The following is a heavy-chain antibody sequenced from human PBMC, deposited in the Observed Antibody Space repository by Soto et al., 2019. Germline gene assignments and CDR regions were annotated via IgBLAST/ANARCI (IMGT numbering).Heavy chain of an antibody. J-gene: IGHJ6*02. V-gene: IGHV1-69*06. D-gene: IGHD3-10*01. CDR1: GGTFSSYA. CDR3: ARHIAELWFGGYYYYGMDV. CDR2: IIPIFGTA. Sequence: GASVKVSCKASGGTFSSYAISWVRQAPGQGLEWMGGIIPIFGTANYAQKFQGRVTITADKSTSTAYMELSSLRSEDTAVYYCARHIAELWFGGYYYYGMDVWGQGTTVTVSS.